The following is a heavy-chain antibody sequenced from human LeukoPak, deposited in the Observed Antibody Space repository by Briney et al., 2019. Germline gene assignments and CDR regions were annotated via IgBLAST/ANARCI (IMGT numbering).Heavy chain of an antibody. J-gene: IGHJ4*02. V-gene: IGHV3-15*01. CDR3: TTGQYSGSGDY. D-gene: IGHD2-15*01. CDR1: GFTFSSYG. CDR2: IKSKTDGGTT. Sequence: PGGTLRLSCAASGFTFSSYGMSWVRQAPGKGLEWVGRIKSKTDGGTTDYAAPVKGRFTISRDDSKNTLYLQMNSLKTEDTAVYYCTTGQYSGSGDYWGQGTLVTVSS.